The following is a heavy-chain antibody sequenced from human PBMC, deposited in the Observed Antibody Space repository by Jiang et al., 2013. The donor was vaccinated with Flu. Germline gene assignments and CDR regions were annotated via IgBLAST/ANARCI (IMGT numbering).Heavy chain of an antibody. CDR1: GFTFSSYG. Sequence: GGVVQPGRSLRLSCAASGFTFSSYGMHWVRQALGKGLEWVAVISYDGSNKYYADSVKGRFTISRDNSKNTLYLQMNSLRAEDTAVYYCAKGRYDFDAFDIWGQGTMVTVSS. CDR2: ISYDGSNK. CDR3: AKGRYDFDAFDI. D-gene: IGHD3/OR15-3a*01. V-gene: IGHV3-30*18. J-gene: IGHJ3*02.